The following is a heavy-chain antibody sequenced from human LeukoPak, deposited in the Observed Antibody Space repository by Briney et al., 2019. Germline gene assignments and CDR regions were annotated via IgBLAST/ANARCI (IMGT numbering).Heavy chain of an antibody. Sequence: GGSLRLSCAASGFTFSSYAMSWVRQAPGKGLEWVSAISGSGGSTYYADSVKGRFTISRDNSKNTLYLQMNSLRAEDTAVYYCAKDSMIGDYYDSSGNDAFDIWGQGTMVTVSS. V-gene: IGHV3-23*01. D-gene: IGHD3-22*01. CDR2: ISGSGGST. CDR1: GFTFSSYA. CDR3: AKDSMIGDYYDSSGNDAFDI. J-gene: IGHJ3*02.